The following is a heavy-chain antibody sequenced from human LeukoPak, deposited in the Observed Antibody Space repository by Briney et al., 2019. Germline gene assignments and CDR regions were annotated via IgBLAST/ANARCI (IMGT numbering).Heavy chain of an antibody. CDR3: ARAGTAYEYYYYGMDV. Sequence: GGSLRLSCAASGFTFSSYAMHWVRQAPGKGLEWVAVISYDGSNKYYADSVKGRFTISRDNSKNTLYLQMNSLRAEDTAVYYCARAGTAYEYYYYGMDVWGQGTTVTVSS. V-gene: IGHV3-30-3*01. CDR2: ISYDGSNK. D-gene: IGHD6-13*01. CDR1: GFTFSSYA. J-gene: IGHJ6*02.